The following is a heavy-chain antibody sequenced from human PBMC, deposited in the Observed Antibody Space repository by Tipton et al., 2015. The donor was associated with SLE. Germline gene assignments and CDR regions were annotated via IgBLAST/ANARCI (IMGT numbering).Heavy chain of an antibody. V-gene: IGHV4-59*11. D-gene: IGHD6-13*01. J-gene: IGHJ2*01. CDR3: ASRELVRDYWCFDL. CDR1: GGSLSSHY. Sequence: TLSLTCTVSGGSLSSHYWSRIRQPPGKGLEWIGYVYYSGSTNYNPSLKSRVTISVDTSKNQFSLKLSSVTAADTAVYYCASRELVRDYWCFDLWGRGTLVTVSS. CDR2: VYYSGST.